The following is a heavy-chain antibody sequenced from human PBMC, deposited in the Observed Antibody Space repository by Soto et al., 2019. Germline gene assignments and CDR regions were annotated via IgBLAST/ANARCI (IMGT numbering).Heavy chain of an antibody. CDR2: IHNDGSGT. V-gene: IGHV3-74*02. D-gene: IGHD6-19*01. J-gene: IGHJ4*02. CDR1: GFTFSSYW. Sequence: EVQLVESGGGLVEPGGSLRLSCVVSGFTFSSYWMHWVRQAPGKGLVWVSRIHNDGSGTAYADSVKGRFTISRDNAKNTLYLQMNSLRAEDTAVYYCVRVHSSGSSSFDYWGQGTLVTVSS. CDR3: VRVHSSGSSSFDY.